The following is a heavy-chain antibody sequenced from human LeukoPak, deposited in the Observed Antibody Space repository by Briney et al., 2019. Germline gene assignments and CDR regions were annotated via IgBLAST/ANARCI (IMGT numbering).Heavy chain of an antibody. CDR1: GVSISSSF. J-gene: IGHJ4*02. Sequence: SETLSLTCTVSGVSISSSFWSWVRQPPGKGLEWIGYISSSGSTNYNPSLKSRVAISVDTSKSQFSLRLSSVTAADTAVYYCARGGLEGLDWGQGTLVTVSS. V-gene: IGHV4-59*01. CDR3: ARGGLEGLD. D-gene: IGHD1-1*01. CDR2: ISSSGST.